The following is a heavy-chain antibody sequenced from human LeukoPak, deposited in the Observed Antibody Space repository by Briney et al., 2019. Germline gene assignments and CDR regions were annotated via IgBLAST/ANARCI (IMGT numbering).Heavy chain of an antibody. J-gene: IGHJ4*02. D-gene: IGHD3-10*01. Sequence: PGGSLRLSCAASGFTVSTNYMSWVRQAPGKGLEWVSVIYSGGSTYYAASVKGRFTTSRDNSKNTLYPQIYSLRAEDTAVYYCARGRGTYYFDYWGQGTLVTVSS. V-gene: IGHV3-53*01. CDR3: ARGRGTYYFDY. CDR2: IYSGGST. CDR1: GFTVSTNY.